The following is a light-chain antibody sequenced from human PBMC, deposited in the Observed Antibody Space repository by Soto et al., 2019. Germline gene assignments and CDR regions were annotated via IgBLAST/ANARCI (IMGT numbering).Light chain of an antibody. CDR1: SSDVGGYKY. CDR3: SSYTRSSTVV. Sequence: QSALTQPASASGSPGQSITISCTGTSSDVGGYKYVSWYQQHPGKAPKLMIYEVSNRPSGVSNRFSGSKSGNTASLTISGPQAEDEADYYCSSYTRSSTVVFGGGTKLTVL. J-gene: IGLJ2*01. CDR2: EVS. V-gene: IGLV2-14*01.